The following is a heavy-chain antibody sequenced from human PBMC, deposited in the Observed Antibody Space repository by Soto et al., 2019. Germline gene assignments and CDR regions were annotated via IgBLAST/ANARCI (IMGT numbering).Heavy chain of an antibody. J-gene: IGHJ6*02. CDR2: IVVGSGNT. D-gene: IGHD2-8*02. Sequence: SVKVSCKASGFTFTSSAVQWVRQARGQRLEWIGWIVVGSGNTNYAQKFQERVTITRDMSASTAYMELSSLRSEDTAVYYCAATGDYYYYGMDVWGQGTTVTVSS. CDR1: GFTFTSSA. CDR3: AATGDYYYYGMDV. V-gene: IGHV1-58*01.